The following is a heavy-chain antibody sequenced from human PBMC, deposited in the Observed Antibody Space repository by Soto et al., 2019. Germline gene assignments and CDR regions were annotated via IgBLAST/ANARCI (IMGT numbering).Heavy chain of an antibody. CDR3: ARGGGDYGDYNDY. CDR2: MNPNSGNT. CDR1: GYTFTSYD. J-gene: IGHJ4*02. D-gene: IGHD4-17*01. V-gene: IGHV1-8*01. Sequence: ASVKVSCKASGYTFTSYDINWVRQATGQGLERMGWMNPNSGNTGYAQKFQGRVTMTRNSSISTAYMELSSLRFEDTAVYYCARGGGDYGDYNDYWGQGTLVTVSS.